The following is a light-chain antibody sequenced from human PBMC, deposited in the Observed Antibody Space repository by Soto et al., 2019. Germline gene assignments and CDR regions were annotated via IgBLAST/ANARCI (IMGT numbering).Light chain of an antibody. Sequence: DIQMTQSPSSVSASVGDRVTITCRASQGISTWLAWYQQKPGSAPKLLIYAASSLQSGVPSRFSGIGSGTYFTLTITSLQPEDFATYYCLQSDSFPHTFGQGTKLQIK. CDR2: AAS. V-gene: IGKV1-12*01. J-gene: IGKJ2*01. CDR3: LQSDSFPHT. CDR1: QGISTW.